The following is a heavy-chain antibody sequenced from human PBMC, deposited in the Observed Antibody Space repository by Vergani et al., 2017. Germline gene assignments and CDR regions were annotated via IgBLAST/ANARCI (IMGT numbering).Heavy chain of an antibody. CDR3: AKGGPGGYFDY. D-gene: IGHD1-26*01. J-gene: IGHJ4*02. CDR1: GFTFSSYA. Sequence: VQLVESGGGVVQPGRSLRLSCAASGFTFSSYAMHWVRQAPGKGLEWVAVISYDGSNKYYAASVKGRFTIYRDNSKNTLYLQMNSLRAEDTAVYYCAKGGPGGYFDYWGQGTLVTVSS. V-gene: IGHV3-30*07. CDR2: ISYDGSNK.